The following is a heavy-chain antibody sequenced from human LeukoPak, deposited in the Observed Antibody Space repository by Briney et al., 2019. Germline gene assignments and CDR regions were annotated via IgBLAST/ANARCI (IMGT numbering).Heavy chain of an antibody. V-gene: IGHV1-24*01. CDR1: GYTLTELS. CDR2: FDPEDGET. CDR3: ATDVDTAMAPIDH. Sequence: ASVKVSCKVSGYTLTELSMHWVRQAPGKGLEWMGGFDPEDGETIYAQKFQGRVTMTEDTSTDTAYMELSSLRSEDTAVYYRATDVDTAMAPIDHWRQGTLVTVSS. J-gene: IGHJ4*02. D-gene: IGHD5-18*01.